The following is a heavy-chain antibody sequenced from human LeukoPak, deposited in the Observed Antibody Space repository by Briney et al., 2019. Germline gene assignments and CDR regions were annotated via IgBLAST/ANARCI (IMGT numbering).Heavy chain of an antibody. V-gene: IGHV4-61*01. Sequence: SETLSLTCTVSGGSVSSASYYWSWIRQPPGKGLEWIGYIYYSGSTNYDPSLKSRVTISVDTSKNQFSLKLSSVTAADTAVYYYARGYTAADYWGQGTLVTVSS. CDR1: GGSVSSASYY. CDR3: ARGYTAADY. J-gene: IGHJ4*02. D-gene: IGHD5-18*01. CDR2: IYYSGST.